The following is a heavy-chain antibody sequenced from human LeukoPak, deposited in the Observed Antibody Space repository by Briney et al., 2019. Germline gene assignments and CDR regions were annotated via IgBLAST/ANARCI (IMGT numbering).Heavy chain of an antibody. CDR2: ISSSGSSI. CDR1: GFTFSSYS. D-gene: IGHD3-10*01. Sequence: GGSLRLSCAASGFTFSSYSMSWIRQAPGKGLEWVSYISSSGSSIYYADSVKGRFTISKDNAKNSLSLQMNSLRAEDTAVYYCARDDYYYGSGSYTGYWGQGTLVTVSS. CDR3: ARDDYYYGSGSYTGY. V-gene: IGHV3-48*04. J-gene: IGHJ4*02.